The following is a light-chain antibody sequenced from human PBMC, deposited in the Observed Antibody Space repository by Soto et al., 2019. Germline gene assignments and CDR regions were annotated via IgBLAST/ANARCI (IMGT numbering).Light chain of an antibody. V-gene: IGKV3-15*01. J-gene: IGKJ5*01. Sequence: EIVMTQSPATLSVSPGERATLSCRASQSVSSNLAWYQQKPGQAPRLLIYGASTRATGVPARFSGGGSGTEFTLTISSLQSEDFAVYYCQQYGSSPTFGQGTRLEIK. CDR1: QSVSSN. CDR2: GAS. CDR3: QQYGSSPT.